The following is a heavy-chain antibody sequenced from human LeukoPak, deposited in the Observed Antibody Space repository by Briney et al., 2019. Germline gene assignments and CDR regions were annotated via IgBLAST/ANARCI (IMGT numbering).Heavy chain of an antibody. CDR3: AKDFPHYYEVPHGMDV. V-gene: IGHV3-48*03. CDR2: ISVRAGTI. CDR1: GFGFGQYE. J-gene: IGHJ6*02. Sequence: PGGSLRLSCAASGFGFGQYEMNWVRQAPGKGLEWIAYISVRAGTIYYGDSAEGRFTISRDDAKNSLYLQTNGLRVEDTAIYYCAKDFPHYYEVPHGMDVWGQGTTVTV. D-gene: IGHD3-22*01.